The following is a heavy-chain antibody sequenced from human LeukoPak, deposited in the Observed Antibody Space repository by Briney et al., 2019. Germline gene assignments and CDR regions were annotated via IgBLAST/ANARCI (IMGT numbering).Heavy chain of an antibody. D-gene: IGHD6-13*01. V-gene: IGHV4-61*02. Sequence: SETLSLTCTVSGGSISSGSYYWSWIRQPAGKGLEWIGRIYSSGSTNYNPSLKSRVTISVDTSKNQFSLKLSSVTAADTAVYYCAREEIAAAGTGYFQHWGQGTLVTVSS. CDR3: AREEIAAAGTGYFQH. CDR2: IYSSGST. J-gene: IGHJ1*01. CDR1: GGSISSGSYY.